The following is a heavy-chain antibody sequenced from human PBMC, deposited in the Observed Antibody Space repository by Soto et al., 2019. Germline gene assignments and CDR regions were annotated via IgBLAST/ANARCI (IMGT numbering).Heavy chain of an antibody. Sequence: SETLSLTCTVSGGSISSGDYYWSWIRQPPGKGLEWIGYIYYSGSTYYNPSLKSRVTISVDTSKNQFSLKLSSVTAADTAVYYCARIHARVYCSSTSCYDRFSWFDPWGQGTLVTVSS. CDR2: IYYSGST. J-gene: IGHJ5*02. D-gene: IGHD2-2*01. CDR3: ARIHARVYCSSTSCYDRFSWFDP. V-gene: IGHV4-30-4*01. CDR1: GGSISSGDYY.